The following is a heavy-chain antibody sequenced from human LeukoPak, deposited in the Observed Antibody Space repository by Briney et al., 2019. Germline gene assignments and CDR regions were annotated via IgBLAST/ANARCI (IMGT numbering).Heavy chain of an antibody. D-gene: IGHD6-13*01. CDR2: IRYDGSNK. Sequence: GGSLRLSCAASGFTFSSYGMHWVRQAPCKGLEWVAFIRYDGSNKYYADSVKGRFTISRDNSKNTLYLQMNSLRAEDTAVYYCAKVGDSSSWYPSGNFGYWGQGTLVTVSS. J-gene: IGHJ4*02. CDR3: AKVGDSSSWYPSGNFGY. CDR1: GFTFSSYG. V-gene: IGHV3-30*02.